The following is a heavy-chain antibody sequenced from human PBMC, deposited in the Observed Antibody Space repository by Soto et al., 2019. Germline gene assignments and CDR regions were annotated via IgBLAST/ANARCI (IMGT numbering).Heavy chain of an antibody. CDR1: GYTFTSYA. CDR2: INAGNGNT. CDR3: ARSLRLTMTLNY. Sequence: GASVKVSCKASGYTFTSYAMHWVRQAPGQRLEWMGWINAGNGNTKYSQKFQGRVTITRDTSASTAYMELSSLRSEDTAVYYCARSLRLTMTLNYWGQGTLVTVSS. D-gene: IGHD3-22*01. V-gene: IGHV1-3*01. J-gene: IGHJ4*02.